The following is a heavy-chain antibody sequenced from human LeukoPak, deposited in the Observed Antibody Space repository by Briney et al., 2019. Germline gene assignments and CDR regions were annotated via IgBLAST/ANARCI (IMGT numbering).Heavy chain of an antibody. CDR1: GFTFSSYS. CDR3: AKAYGGSGSYYNVHFDY. D-gene: IGHD3-10*01. V-gene: IGHV3-48*04. J-gene: IGHJ4*02. Sequence: GGSLRLSCAASGFTFSSYSMNWVRQAPGKGLEWVSYISSSSSTIYYADSVKGRFTISRDNAKNSLYLQMNSLRAEDTALYYCAKAYGGSGSYYNVHFDYWGQGTLVTVSS. CDR2: ISSSSSTI.